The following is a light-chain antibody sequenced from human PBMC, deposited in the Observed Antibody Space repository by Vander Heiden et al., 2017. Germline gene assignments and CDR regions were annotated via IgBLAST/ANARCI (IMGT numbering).Light chain of an antibody. Sequence: SYELTQPPSVSVSPGQTASITCSGDKLGDKYACWYQQKPGQSHVLVIYQDSKRPSGIPERFSGSNSGNTATLTISGTQAMDEADYYCQAWDSRTYVFGTGTKVTVL. V-gene: IGLV3-1*01. CDR3: QAWDSRTYV. CDR1: KLGDKY. J-gene: IGLJ1*01. CDR2: QDS.